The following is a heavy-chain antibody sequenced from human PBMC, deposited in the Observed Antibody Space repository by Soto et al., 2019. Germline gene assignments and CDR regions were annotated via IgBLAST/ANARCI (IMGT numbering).Heavy chain of an antibody. CDR2: IYYSGST. J-gene: IGHJ5*02. D-gene: IGHD6-6*01. CDR1: GGSISSSSYY. CDR3: ARHRARNWFDP. V-gene: IGHV4-39*01. Sequence: LETLSLTCIVSGGSISSSSYYWGWIRQPPGKGLEWIGSIYYSGSTYYNPSLKSRVTISVDTSKNQFSLKLSSVTAADTAVFYCARHRARNWFDPWGQGTLVTVSS.